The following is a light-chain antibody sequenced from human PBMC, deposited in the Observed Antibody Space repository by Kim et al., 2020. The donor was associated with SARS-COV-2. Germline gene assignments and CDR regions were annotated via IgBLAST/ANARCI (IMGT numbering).Light chain of an antibody. J-gene: IGKJ2*02. CDR2: SAS. CDR1: QNINNKY. CDR3: QQYTGSGPCT. V-gene: IGKV3-20*01. Sequence: SPGGKATLSCKATQNINNKYLAWYQHKPGQAPRLLIDSASFRATGIPDRFSGVGSGTDFTLIISRVEPEDVAVYYCQQYTGSGPCTFGQGTKLEI.